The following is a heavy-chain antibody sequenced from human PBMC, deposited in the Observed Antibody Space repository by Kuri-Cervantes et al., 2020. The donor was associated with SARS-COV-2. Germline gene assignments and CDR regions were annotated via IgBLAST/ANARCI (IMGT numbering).Heavy chain of an antibody. Sequence: GESLKISCAASGFTVSSNYMSWVRQAPGKGLEWVSVIYSGGSTYYADSVKGRLTISRDNSKNTLYLQMNSLRAEDTAVYYCARVDSYRENYYYYGMDVWGQGTTVTVSS. J-gene: IGHJ6*02. CDR3: ARVDSYRENYYYYGMDV. CDR2: IYSGGST. CDR1: GFTVSSNY. D-gene: IGHD3/OR15-3a*01. V-gene: IGHV3-53*01.